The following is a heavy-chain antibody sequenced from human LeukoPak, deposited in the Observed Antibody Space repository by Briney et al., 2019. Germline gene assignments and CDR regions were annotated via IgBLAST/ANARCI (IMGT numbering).Heavy chain of an antibody. CDR2: INYSGSI. D-gene: IGHD5-18*01. V-gene: IGHV4-34*01. Sequence: SETLSLTCRVHEGSFSGYYRSWIRQPPGRGLKWVGEINYSGSINYSPSLKGRVFISLHTSKNLFSLKLNSVTVADTAVYYCAKYRDGYLGMDSWGQGTRVTVPS. J-gene: IGHJ4*02. CDR1: EGSFSGYY. CDR3: AKYRDGYLGMDS.